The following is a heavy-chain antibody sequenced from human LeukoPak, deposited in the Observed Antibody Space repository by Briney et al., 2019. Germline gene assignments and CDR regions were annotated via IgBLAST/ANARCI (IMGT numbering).Heavy chain of an antibody. CDR3: ARGPPQDRIYYYYMDV. Sequence: HPGGYLRLYCAASGFTVSSFYMIWVRPAQGRGREWVSTIYSGRSTYYPDSLKGRCTISRDDSKNTVYLQMNSLRGEDTAVYYCARGPPQDRIYYYYMDVWGKGTTVTVSS. V-gene: IGHV3-66*02. D-gene: IGHD2-15*01. J-gene: IGHJ6*03. CDR2: IYSGRST. CDR1: GFTVSSFY.